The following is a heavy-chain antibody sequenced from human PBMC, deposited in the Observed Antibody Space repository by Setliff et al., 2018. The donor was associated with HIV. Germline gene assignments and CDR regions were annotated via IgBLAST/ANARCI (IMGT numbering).Heavy chain of an antibody. Sequence: SETLSLTCAVSGGSISSGGYSWNWIRQPPGKGLEWIGYIYHSGSTFYNPSLKSRVTISVDRSKNQFSLKIDSVIAADTAVYFCARVGTTVTTRETYKWFDPWGQGTLVTAPQ. CDR3: ARVGTTVTTRETYKWFDP. D-gene: IGHD4-17*01. CDR1: GGSISSGGYS. V-gene: IGHV4-30-2*01. J-gene: IGHJ5*02. CDR2: IYHSGST.